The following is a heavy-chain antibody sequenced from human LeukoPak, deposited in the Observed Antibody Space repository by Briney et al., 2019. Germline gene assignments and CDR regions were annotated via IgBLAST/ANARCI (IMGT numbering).Heavy chain of an antibody. V-gene: IGHV1-69*05. D-gene: IGHD3-10*01. CDR2: IIPMFGTA. CDR1: GGSFNTYA. Sequence: GASVKVSCKASGGSFNTYAINWVRQAPGQGLEWMGGIIPMFGTANYAQKFQGRVTMTRDMSTSTDYMELSSLRSEDTAIYYCARDNSEGDIAWWFDPWGQGTLVTVS. CDR3: ARDNSEGDIAWWFDP. J-gene: IGHJ5*02.